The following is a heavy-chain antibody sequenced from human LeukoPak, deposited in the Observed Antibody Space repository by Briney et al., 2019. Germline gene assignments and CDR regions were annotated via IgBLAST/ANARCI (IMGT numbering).Heavy chain of an antibody. CDR2: IYPGDSDT. V-gene: IGHV5-51*01. J-gene: IGHJ6*03. CDR1: GYSFTSYW. Sequence: GESLKISCKGSGYSFTSYWIGWVRQMPGKGLEWMGIIYPGDSDTRYSPSFQGQVTISADKSIGTAYLQWSSLKASDTAMYYCARQGRYSSSWYDYYYYYMDVWGKGTTVTISS. CDR3: ARQGRYSSSWYDYYYYYMDV. D-gene: IGHD6-13*01.